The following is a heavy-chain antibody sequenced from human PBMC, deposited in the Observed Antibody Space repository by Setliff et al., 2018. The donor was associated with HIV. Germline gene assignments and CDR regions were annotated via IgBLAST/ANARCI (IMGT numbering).Heavy chain of an antibody. CDR3: ARVVYTYYYMDV. D-gene: IGHD4-4*01. V-gene: IGHV4-31*11. CDR1: GVSFSGDY. J-gene: IGHJ6*03. Sequence: TLSLTCAVSGVSFSGDYWSWIRQRPGKGLEWIAFIYYSGSTYYSPSLKSRLMISVDTSKNQFSLNMTSVTAADTAVYFCARVVYTYYYMDVWGKGTTVTVSS. CDR2: IYYSGST.